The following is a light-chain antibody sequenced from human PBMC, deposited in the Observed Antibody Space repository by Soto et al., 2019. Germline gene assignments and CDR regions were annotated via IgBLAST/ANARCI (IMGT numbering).Light chain of an antibody. J-gene: IGKJ1*01. Sequence: DIQLTQSPSSLSASVGDRVTITCRASQSIRVSLNWYQQKPGKAPKLLIYDASSLQSGVPPGFSGSGSGTDFTLTIISLQPEDSATYYCQQSYTVPSTFGQGTKVDIK. V-gene: IGKV1-39*01. CDR1: QSIRVS. CDR3: QQSYTVPST. CDR2: DAS.